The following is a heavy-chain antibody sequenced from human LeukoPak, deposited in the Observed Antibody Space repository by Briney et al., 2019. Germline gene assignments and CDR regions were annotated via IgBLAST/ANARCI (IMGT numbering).Heavy chain of an antibody. Sequence: SGPTLVNPTQTLTLTCTFSGFSLSTSGMRVSWIRQPPGKGLEWIGYIFYMGETDYNPSLKRRVTISVDTSKNQFSLKLSSVTAADTAVYYCARGLVIRQDDAFDVWGQGTMVTVSS. V-gene: IGHV4-61*08. CDR1: GFSLSTSGMR. J-gene: IGHJ3*01. D-gene: IGHD3-9*01. CDR3: ARGLVIRQDDAFDV. CDR2: IFYMGET.